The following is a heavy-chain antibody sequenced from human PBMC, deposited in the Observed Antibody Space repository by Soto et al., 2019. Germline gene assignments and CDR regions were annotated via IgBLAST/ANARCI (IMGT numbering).Heavy chain of an antibody. Sequence: SETLSLTCTVSGGSISSGGYYWSWIRQHPGKGLEWIGYIYYSGSTYYNPSLKSRVTISVDTSKNQFSLKLSSVTAADTAVYYCARDEFARFGELKASYGMDVWGQGTTVTVSS. J-gene: IGHJ6*02. CDR1: GGSISSGGYY. D-gene: IGHD3-10*01. CDR3: ARDEFARFGELKASYGMDV. CDR2: IYYSGST. V-gene: IGHV4-31*03.